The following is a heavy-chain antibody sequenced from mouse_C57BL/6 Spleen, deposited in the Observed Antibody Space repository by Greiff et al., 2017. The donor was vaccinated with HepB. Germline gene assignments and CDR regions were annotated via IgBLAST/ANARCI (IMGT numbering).Heavy chain of an antibody. J-gene: IGHJ3*01. CDR1: GYTFTDYY. Sequence: EVQRVESGPVLVKPGASVKMSCKASGYTFTDYYMNWVKQSHGKSLEWIGVINPYNGGTSYNQKFKGKATLTVDKSSSTAYMELNSLTSEDSAVYYCASIQGRAYWGQGTLVTVSA. CDR3: ASIQGRAY. CDR2: INPYNGGT. V-gene: IGHV1-19*01.